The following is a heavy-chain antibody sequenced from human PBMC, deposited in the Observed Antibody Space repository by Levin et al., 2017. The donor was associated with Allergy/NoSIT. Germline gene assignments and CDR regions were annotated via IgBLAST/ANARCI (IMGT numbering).Heavy chain of an antibody. CDR3: AHIPSSQQLVNNWFDP. Sequence: TLSLTCTFSGFSLSTSGVGVGWIRQPPGKALEWLALIYWDDDKRYSPSLKSRLTITKDTSKNQVVLTMTNMDPVDTATYYCAHIPSSQQLVNNWFDPWGQGTLVTVSS. CDR2: IYWDDDK. CDR1: GFSLSTSGVG. D-gene: IGHD6-13*01. V-gene: IGHV2-5*02. J-gene: IGHJ5*02.